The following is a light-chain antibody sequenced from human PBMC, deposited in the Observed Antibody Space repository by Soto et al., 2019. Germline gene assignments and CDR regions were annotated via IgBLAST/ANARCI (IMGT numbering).Light chain of an antibody. CDR2: DSS. Sequence: EIVLTQSPGTLSLSPGESATLSCRASQTINNYVAWYQQKPGQAPRVLIYDSSIRATGVPDRFSGSGSGTDFTLTISRLEPEDFAVYYCQQYVDSPETFGGGTKVEIK. V-gene: IGKV3-20*01. CDR3: QQYVDSPET. J-gene: IGKJ4*01. CDR1: QTINNY.